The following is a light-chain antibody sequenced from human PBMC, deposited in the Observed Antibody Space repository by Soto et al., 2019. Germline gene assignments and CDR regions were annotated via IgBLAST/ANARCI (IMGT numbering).Light chain of an antibody. Sequence: DIQMTQSPSTLSASVGDRVSITCRAGQAISDWLAWYQQKPGQVPELLIFDVSTLESGVPSRFSGSRSGTEFTLTISSLQPDDFATYFCQQYHTYSTFGQGTKVEVK. V-gene: IGKV1-5*01. CDR2: DVS. CDR1: QAISDW. J-gene: IGKJ1*01. CDR3: QQYHTYST.